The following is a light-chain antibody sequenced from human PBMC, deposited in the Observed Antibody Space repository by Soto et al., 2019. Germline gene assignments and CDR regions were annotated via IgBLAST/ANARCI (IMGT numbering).Light chain of an antibody. CDR1: TGAVTSGHY. CDR3: LLLYSGVRSI. Sequence: QTVVTQEPSLTVSPGGTVTLTCGSSTGAVTSGHYPYWFQQKPGQAPRTLIYDTTNKHSWTPARFSGSLLGGKAALTLSGAQPEDEADYYCLLLYSGVRSIFGGGTKVTVL. J-gene: IGLJ2*01. V-gene: IGLV7-46*01. CDR2: DTT.